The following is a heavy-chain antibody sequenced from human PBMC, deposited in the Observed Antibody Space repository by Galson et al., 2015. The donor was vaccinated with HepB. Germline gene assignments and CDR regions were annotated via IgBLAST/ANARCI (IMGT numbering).Heavy chain of an antibody. CDR1: GYTFTDYV. CDR2: MNTNTGKP. V-gene: IGHV7-4-1*02. J-gene: IGHJ6*03. Sequence: SVKVSCKASGYTFTDYVVNWVRQAPGQGLEWMGWMNTNTGKPTYAPGFAGRFVFSLDTSVTTAYLQISSLETDDTAVYYCARSPLRCLDWLPYYDDYYMDVGGEGTTVTGSS. D-gene: IGHD3-3*01. CDR3: ARSPLRCLDWLPYYDDYYMDV.